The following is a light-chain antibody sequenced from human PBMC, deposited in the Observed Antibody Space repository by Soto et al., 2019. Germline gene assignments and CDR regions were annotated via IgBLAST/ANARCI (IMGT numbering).Light chain of an antibody. V-gene: IGKV1-5*03. CDR2: KAS. Sequence: DIQMTQSPSILSASVGDRVTITCRACQSITSWLAWYQQKPGKAPKRLIYKASTLESGVPSRFSGSGSGTEFTLTISSLQPDDFATYYCQHYINFPRTFGQGTKVDIK. J-gene: IGKJ1*01. CDR1: QSITSW. CDR3: QHYINFPRT.